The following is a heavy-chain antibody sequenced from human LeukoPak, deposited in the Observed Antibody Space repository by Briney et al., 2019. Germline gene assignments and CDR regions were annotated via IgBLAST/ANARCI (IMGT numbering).Heavy chain of an antibody. CDR3: AKYAVVGTPFFDY. J-gene: IGHJ4*02. D-gene: IGHD2-15*01. V-gene: IGHV3-23*01. Sequence: PGGSLRLSCAASGFTFSSNAMSWVRRAPGKGLEWVSAISDSGDSTYYADSVKGRFTISRDNSKNTLYLQMSSLRAEDTAVYYCAKYAVVGTPFFDYWGQGTLVTISS. CDR1: GFTFSSNA. CDR2: ISDSGDST.